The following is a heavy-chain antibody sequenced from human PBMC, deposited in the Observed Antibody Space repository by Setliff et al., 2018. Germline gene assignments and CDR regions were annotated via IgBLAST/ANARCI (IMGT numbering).Heavy chain of an antibody. V-gene: IGHV4-59*02. J-gene: IGHJ6*03. CDR1: GASVSSHH. CDR3: ARMSGFLYMDV. Sequence: PSETLSLTCNVSGASVSSHHWDWIRQPPGKGLEWIGLISYSGITTYNVSLKSRDSISVDTSKNQLSLTLSSVTAADTAVYYCARMSGFLYMDVWGKGTTVTVSS. D-gene: IGHD3-3*01. CDR2: ISYSGIT.